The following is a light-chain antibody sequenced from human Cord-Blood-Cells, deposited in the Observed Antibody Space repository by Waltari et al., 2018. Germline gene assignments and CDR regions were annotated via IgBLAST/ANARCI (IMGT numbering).Light chain of an antibody. V-gene: IGKV3-20*01. J-gene: IGKJ5*01. CDR3: QQYGSSLSIT. CDR2: GAS. CDR1: QSVSSSY. Sequence: EIVLTQSPGTLSLSPGERATLSCRASQSVSSSYLAWYPQKPGQAPKLLIYGASSRATGIPDRFSGSGSGTDFTLTISRLEPEEFAVYYCQQYGSSLSITFGQGTRLEIK.